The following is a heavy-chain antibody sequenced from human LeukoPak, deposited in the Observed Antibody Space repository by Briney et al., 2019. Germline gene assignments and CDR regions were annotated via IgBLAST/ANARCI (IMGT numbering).Heavy chain of an antibody. V-gene: IGHV4-34*01. Sequence: SSETLSLTCAVYGGSFSGYYWSWIRQPPGKGLEWIGEINHSGSTYYNPSLKSRVTISIDTSNNQFSLKLSSVTAADTAVYYCARVRWLQLGYFDYCGQGTLVTVSS. CDR3: ARVRWLQLGYFDY. J-gene: IGHJ4*02. D-gene: IGHD5-24*01. CDR2: INHSGST. CDR1: GGSFSGYY.